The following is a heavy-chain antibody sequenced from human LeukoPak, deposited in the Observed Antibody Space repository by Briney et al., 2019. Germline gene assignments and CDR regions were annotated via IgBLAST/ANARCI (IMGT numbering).Heavy chain of an antibody. J-gene: IGHJ4*02. V-gene: IGHV5-51*01. D-gene: IGHD6-19*01. CDR3: ARTTTYSSGWYGAY. CDR1: GYRYNDYW. Sequence: GESLKISFSGSGYRYNDYWIGLVRQMPRKGPEWMGIIYGGDSETRYSPSLQGQVTISADKSINTAYLQWSSLKASDTAMYYCARTTTYSSGWYGAYWGQGTLVTVSS. CDR2: IYGGDSET.